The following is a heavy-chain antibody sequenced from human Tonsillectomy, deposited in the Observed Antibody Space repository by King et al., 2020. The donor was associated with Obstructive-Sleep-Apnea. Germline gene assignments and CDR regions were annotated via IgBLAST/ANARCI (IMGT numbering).Heavy chain of an antibody. Sequence: VQLVESGGGLVQPGGSLRLSCAASGFTFSSYAMSWVRQAPGKGLEWVSVIRCSGGSTYYANSVKGRFTISRDNSKTTLYLQRNSLRAEDTAVYYCAKARQPYVSGEDYFDYWGQGTLVTVSS. J-gene: IGHJ4*02. CDR2: IRCSGGST. D-gene: IGHD6-19*01. CDR3: AKARQPYVSGEDYFDY. CDR1: GFTFSSYA. V-gene: IGHV3-23*04.